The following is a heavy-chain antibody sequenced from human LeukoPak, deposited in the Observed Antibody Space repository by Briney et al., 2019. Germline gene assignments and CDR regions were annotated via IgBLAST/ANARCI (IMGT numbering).Heavy chain of an antibody. CDR2: IYPGDSDT. J-gene: IGHJ4*02. D-gene: IGHD2-21*02. Sequence: GESPKIPCKGSGYMFTSYLIGWVRQMPGKGLEWMGVIYPGDSDTRYSPSFRGQVTISAYKSISTAYLQWITLKASDTAMYYCARLGPVTATYFFDYWGQGTLVTVSS. V-gene: IGHV5-51*01. CDR1: GYMFTSYL. CDR3: ARLGPVTATYFFDY.